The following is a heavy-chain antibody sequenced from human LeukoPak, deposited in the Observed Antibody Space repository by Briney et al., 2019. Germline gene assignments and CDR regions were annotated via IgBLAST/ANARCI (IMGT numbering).Heavy chain of an antibody. J-gene: IGHJ4*02. CDR1: GFTFNTFW. CDR3: AVEYSSTPLGLDF. Sequence: QPGGSLRLSCAASGFTFNTFWMSWVRQAPGKGLEWVANIKGDGSEKYYMGSVKGRFTISRDNAKKSPYLQMNSLRAEDTAVYYCAVEYSSTPLGLDFWGQGTLVTVSS. CDR2: IKGDGSEK. D-gene: IGHD6-19*01. V-gene: IGHV3-7*03.